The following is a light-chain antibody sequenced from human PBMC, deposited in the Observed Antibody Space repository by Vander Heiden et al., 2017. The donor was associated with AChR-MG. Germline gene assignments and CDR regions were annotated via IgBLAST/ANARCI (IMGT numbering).Light chain of an antibody. CDR3: EVWDSTSDPRV. CDR2: EGS. Sequence: SYVLTQTPSVPVAPGKTATLAGGGDNIGGKRVHWYPHKAGQAPVLVVYEGSDRPSGIPERFSGSNSGNTATLTISRVEAWDEADYYCEVWDSTSDPRVFGGGTKLTVL. V-gene: IGLV3-21*03. J-gene: IGLJ3*02. CDR1: NIGGKR.